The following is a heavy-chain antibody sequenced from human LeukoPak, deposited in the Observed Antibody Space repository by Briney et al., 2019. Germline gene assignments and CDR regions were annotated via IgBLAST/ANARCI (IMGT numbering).Heavy chain of an antibody. J-gene: IGHJ4*02. V-gene: IGHV3-30*02. Sequence: GGSLRLSCAASGFTFSSYGMHWVRQPPGKGLEWVAFIRYDGSNKYYADSVKGRFTISRDNSKNTLYLQMNSLRAEDTAVYYCAKVSHCSSTSCSDYWGQGTLVTVSS. CDR1: GFTFSSYG. CDR2: IRYDGSNK. CDR3: AKVSHCSSTSCSDY. D-gene: IGHD2-2*01.